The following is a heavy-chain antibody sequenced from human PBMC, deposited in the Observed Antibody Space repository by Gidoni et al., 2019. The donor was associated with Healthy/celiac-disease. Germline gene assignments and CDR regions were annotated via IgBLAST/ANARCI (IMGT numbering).Heavy chain of an antibody. CDR3: ARVYYDFWSGYSKFDY. CDR1: GGSVSSGSSY. J-gene: IGHJ4*02. D-gene: IGHD3-3*01. Sequence: QVQLQESGPGLVKPSETLSLTCTVSGGSVSSGSSYWSWIRQPPGKGLEWIGYIYYSGSTNYNPSLKSRVTISVDTSKNQFSLKLSSVTAADTAVYYCARVYYDFWSGYSKFDYWGQGTLVTVSS. V-gene: IGHV4-61*01. CDR2: IYYSGST.